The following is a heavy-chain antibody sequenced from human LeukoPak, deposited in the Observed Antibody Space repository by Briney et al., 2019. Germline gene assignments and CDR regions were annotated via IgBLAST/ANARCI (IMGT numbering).Heavy chain of an antibody. J-gene: IGHJ4*02. Sequence: AETLSLTCTVSGGSISSYYWSWIRQPPGKGPEWIGYIYYSGSTNYNPSLKSRVTISVDTSKNQFSLKLSSVTAADTAVYYCARVLYGSRIGTFDYWGQGTLVTVSS. CDR3: ARVLYGSRIGTFDY. D-gene: IGHD3-10*01. CDR2: IYYSGST. CDR1: GGSISSYY. V-gene: IGHV4-59*01.